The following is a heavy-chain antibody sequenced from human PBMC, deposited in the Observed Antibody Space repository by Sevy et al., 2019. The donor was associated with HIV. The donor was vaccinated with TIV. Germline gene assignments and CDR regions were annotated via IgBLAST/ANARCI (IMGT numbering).Heavy chain of an antibody. V-gene: IGHV1-46*01. Sequence: ASLKVSCKASGYTFTSYYMHWVRQAPGQGLEWMGIINPSGGSTSYAQKFQGRVTMTRDTSTSTVYMELSSLRSEDTAVYYCARDCGGTYDSSGYYHSRLGFDPWGQGTLVTVSS. CDR3: ARDCGGTYDSSGYYHSRLGFDP. D-gene: IGHD3-22*01. CDR2: INPSGGST. J-gene: IGHJ5*02. CDR1: GYTFTSYY.